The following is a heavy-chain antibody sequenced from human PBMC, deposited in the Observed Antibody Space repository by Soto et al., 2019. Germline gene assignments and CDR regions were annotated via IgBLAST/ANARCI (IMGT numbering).Heavy chain of an antibody. J-gene: IGHJ6*02. Sequence: GGSLRLSCAASGLTFSSHGMHWVRQAPGKGLEWVAVISYDGSSKYYADSVKGRFTISRDNYKNTLYLQMNSLRAEDTAIYYCVKDRVPGAYGNYYGMDVWGQGTTVT. D-gene: IGHD5-12*01. V-gene: IGHV3-30*18. CDR1: GLTFSSHG. CDR2: ISYDGSSK. CDR3: VKDRVPGAYGNYYGMDV.